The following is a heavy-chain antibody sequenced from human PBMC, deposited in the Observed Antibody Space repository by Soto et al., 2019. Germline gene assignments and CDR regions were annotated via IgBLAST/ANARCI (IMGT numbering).Heavy chain of an antibody. Sequence: ASVKVSCKASGFTFSDYGLSWVHQAPGQPLEWMGWISGDNINSKYSQKFQGRLTMTTDTSTATASMELRSLTSDDTAVYYCGREGQQLAQEKYYQFNGMDVWGQGTTVTVSS. D-gene: IGHD6-13*01. J-gene: IGHJ6*02. CDR1: GFTFSDYG. V-gene: IGHV1-18*01. CDR3: GREGQQLAQEKYYQFNGMDV. CDR2: ISGDNINS.